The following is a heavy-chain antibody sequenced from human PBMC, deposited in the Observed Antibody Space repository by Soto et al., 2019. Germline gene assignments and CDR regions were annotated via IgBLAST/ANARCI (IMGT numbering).Heavy chain of an antibody. CDR3: ARDTVGGGSPFDY. D-gene: IGHD2-15*01. Sequence: ASVKVSCKASGYTFTIYAMHWVRQAPGQRLEWMGWINAGNGNTKYSQKFQGRVTITRDTSASTAYMELSSLRSEDTAVYYCARDTVGGGSPFDYWGQGTLVSVSS. CDR1: GYTFTIYA. V-gene: IGHV1-3*01. J-gene: IGHJ4*02. CDR2: INAGNGNT.